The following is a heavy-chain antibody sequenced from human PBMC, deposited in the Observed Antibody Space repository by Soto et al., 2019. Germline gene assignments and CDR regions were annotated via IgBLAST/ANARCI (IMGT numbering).Heavy chain of an antibody. Sequence: QVQLQESGPGLVKPSETLSLTCSVSGGSVSSESYYWSWIRQTPGKGLEWIGNVENSGSTKYNPPLKSRVTISVDTSKNQFSLKLSSVTGADTAVYYCARERGDSHWIDPWGQGTLVTVSS. CDR3: ARERGDSHWIDP. CDR1: GGSVSSESYY. J-gene: IGHJ5*02. V-gene: IGHV4-61*01. D-gene: IGHD2-21*01. CDR2: VENSGST.